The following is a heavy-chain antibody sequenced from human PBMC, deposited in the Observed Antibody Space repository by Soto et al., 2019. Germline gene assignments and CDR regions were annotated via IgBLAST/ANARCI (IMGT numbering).Heavy chain of an antibody. J-gene: IGHJ3*01. CDR1: GGSITSTDYY. CDR3: ARAPTGDFDV. V-gene: IGHV4-30-4*01. Sequence: QVQLQESGPGLVKPSQTLSLTCTVSGGSITSTDYYWNWIRQPPGKGLEWIGYIHYSGNTDYNPSLKSRVTISLDTSTNQFALRLRSVTATDTAVYYCARAPTGDFDVWGQGTMVTVSS. CDR2: IHYSGNT.